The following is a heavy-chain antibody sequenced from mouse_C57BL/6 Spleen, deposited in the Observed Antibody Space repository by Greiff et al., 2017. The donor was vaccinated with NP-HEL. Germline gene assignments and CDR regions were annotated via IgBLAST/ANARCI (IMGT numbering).Heavy chain of an antibody. Sequence: QVQLQQPGAELVRPGSSVKLSCKASGYTFTSYWMHWVKQRPIQGLEWIGNIDPSDSETHYNQKFKDKATLTVDKSSSTAYMQLSSLTSEDSAVYYCAILDSSGYGYFDYWGQGTTLTVSS. D-gene: IGHD3-2*02. CDR3: AILDSSGYGYFDY. J-gene: IGHJ2*01. CDR1: GYTFTSYW. CDR2: IDPSDSET. V-gene: IGHV1-52*01.